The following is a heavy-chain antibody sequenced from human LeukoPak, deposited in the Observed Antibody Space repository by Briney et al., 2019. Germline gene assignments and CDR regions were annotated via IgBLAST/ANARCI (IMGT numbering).Heavy chain of an antibody. CDR1: GYTLTYYY. J-gene: IGHJ4*02. CDR3: ARGYAYFDY. V-gene: IGHV1-2*02. CDR2: FNPNSGGT. Sequence: ASVKVSCKASGYTLTYYYLHWVRLAPGQGLEWMGWFNPNSGGTNYAQKSQGRVTMTRDTSISTAYMELSRLTSDDTGVYYCARGYAYFDYWGQGTLVTVSS. D-gene: IGHD2-2*01.